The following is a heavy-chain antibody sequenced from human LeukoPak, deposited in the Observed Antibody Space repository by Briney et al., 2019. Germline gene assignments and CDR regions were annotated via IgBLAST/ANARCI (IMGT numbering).Heavy chain of an antibody. D-gene: IGHD6-13*01. CDR3: ATYSPPIAAAGTNPAEYFQH. CDR2: IIPILGIA. V-gene: IGHV1-69*04. CDR1: GGTFSGYA. J-gene: IGHJ1*01. Sequence: GASVKVSCKASGGTFSGYAISWVRQAPGQGLEWMGRIIPILGIANYAQKFQGRVTITADKSTSTAYMELSSLRSEDTAVYYCATYSPPIAAAGTNPAEYFQHWGQGTLVTVSS.